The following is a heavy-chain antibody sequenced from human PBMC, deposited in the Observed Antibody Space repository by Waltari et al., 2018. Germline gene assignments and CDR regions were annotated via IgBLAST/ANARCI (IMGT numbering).Heavy chain of an antibody. CDR1: GFTFNSYN. Sequence: EVQLVEAGGGLVKPGGSRSLSCVFSGFTFNSYNMNWVRQAPGQGLEWVAAISTGSSFIYYSDSVEGRFTVSRDNTKNSLYLQMDNLRIEDTAVYFCVRESRPGEWEFYDSWGQGTLVTVSS. J-gene: IGHJ4*02. V-gene: IGHV3-21*06. D-gene: IGHD1-26*01. CDR2: ISTGSSFI. CDR3: VRESRPGEWEFYDS.